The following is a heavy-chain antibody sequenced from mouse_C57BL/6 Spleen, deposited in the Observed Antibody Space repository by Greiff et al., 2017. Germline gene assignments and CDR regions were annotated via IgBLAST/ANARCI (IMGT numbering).Heavy chain of an antibody. J-gene: IGHJ4*01. CDR2: INPSSGYT. V-gene: IGHV1-7*01. CDR1: GYTFTSYW. Sequence: QVQLKQSGAELAKPGASVKLSKASGYTFTSYWMHWVKQRPGQGLEWIGYINPSSGYTKYNQKFKDKATLTADKSSSTAYLQLSILTYEDSAVYYCARGGYYGGYAMDYWGQGTSVTVSS. D-gene: IGHD1-1*01. CDR3: ARGGYYGGYAMDY.